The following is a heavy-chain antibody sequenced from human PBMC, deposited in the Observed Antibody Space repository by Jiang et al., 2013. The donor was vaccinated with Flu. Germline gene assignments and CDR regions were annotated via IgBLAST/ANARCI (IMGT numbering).Heavy chain of an antibody. J-gene: IGHJ4*02. CDR3: AREESTRLEQPSSLYYYFDY. CDR1: GGTFSSYT. D-gene: IGHD1/OR15-1a*01. V-gene: IGHV1-69*04. Sequence: SVKVSCKASGGTFSSYTISWVRQAPGQGLEWMGRIIPILGIANYAQKFQGRVTITADKSTSTAYMELSSLRSEDTAVYYCAREESTRLEQPSSLYYYFDYWGQGTLVTVSS. CDR2: IIPILGIA.